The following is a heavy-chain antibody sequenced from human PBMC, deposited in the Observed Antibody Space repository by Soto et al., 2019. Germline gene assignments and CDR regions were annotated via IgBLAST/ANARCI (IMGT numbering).Heavy chain of an antibody. CDR3: VRQGFGRLHGLVDV. CDR1: GGSISSSNW. Sequence: PSETMSLTCAVSGGSISSSNWWSWVRQPPGKGLEWIGEIYHSGSTNYNPSLKSRVTISVDKSTKQFSLKLSSVTAADTAVYYCVRQGFGRLHGLVDVWGQGTTVTVSS. J-gene: IGHJ6*02. D-gene: IGHD3-10*01. V-gene: IGHV4-4*02. CDR2: IYHSGST.